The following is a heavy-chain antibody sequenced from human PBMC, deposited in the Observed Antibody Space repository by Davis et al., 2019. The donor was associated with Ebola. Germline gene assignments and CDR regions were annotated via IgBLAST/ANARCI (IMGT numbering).Heavy chain of an antibody. V-gene: IGHV1-3*01. D-gene: IGHD7-27*01. CDR3: VGERPGTGIYDY. Sequence: ASVHVSCLASGSTFTCYGIHCARQAPGQGLEWIGWINAGNGNRQYAQKFQGRVTITRDTSANTAYVEVSSLRSEDTAVFYCVGERPGTGIYDYWGQGTLVTVSS. J-gene: IGHJ4*02. CDR2: INAGNGNR. CDR1: GSTFTCYG.